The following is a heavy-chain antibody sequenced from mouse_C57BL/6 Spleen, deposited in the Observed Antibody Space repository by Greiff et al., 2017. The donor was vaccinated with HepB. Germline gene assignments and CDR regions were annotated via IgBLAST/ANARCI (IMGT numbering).Heavy chain of an antibody. CDR2: IYPGDGDT. J-gene: IGHJ4*01. V-gene: IGHV1-82*01. Sequence: VQLQESGPELVKPGASVKISCKASGYAFSSSWMNWVKQRPGKGLEWIGRIYPGDGDTNYNGKFKGKATLTADKSSSTAYMQLSSLTSEDSAVYFCARGDYGYDDCLYAMDYWGQGTSVTVSS. D-gene: IGHD2-2*01. CDR3: ARGDYGYDDCLYAMDY. CDR1: GYAFSSSW.